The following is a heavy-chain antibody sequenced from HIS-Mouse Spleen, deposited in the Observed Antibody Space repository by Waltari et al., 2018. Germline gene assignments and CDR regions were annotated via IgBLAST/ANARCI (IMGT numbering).Heavy chain of an antibody. CDR2: INPKSGGT. J-gene: IGHJ4*02. CDR1: GYTFTGYY. Sequence: QVQLVQSGAEVKKPGASVKVSCKASGYTFTGYYMHWVRQAPGQGLEWMGWINPKSGGTNYAQKFQGRVTMTRDTSISTAYMELSRLRSDDTAVYYCARGRYSSSWYYFDYWGQGTLVTVSS. V-gene: IGHV1-2*02. CDR3: ARGRYSSSWYYFDY. D-gene: IGHD6-13*01.